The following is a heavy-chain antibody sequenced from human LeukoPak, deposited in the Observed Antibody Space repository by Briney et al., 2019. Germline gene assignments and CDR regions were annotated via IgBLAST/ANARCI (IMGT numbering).Heavy chain of an antibody. CDR2: TFPLFCTA. D-gene: IGHD2-2*01. Sequence: EASVTVSCKASGCIFSSYAISWLRQAPGQGLEWMGGTFPLFCTANYAHKFQGRVTITADESTSTSYIELSSLRSEGTAVYYFARGGDRCSSTSCLAYNWCDPWGQGNLVTVSS. J-gene: IGHJ5*02. CDR3: ARGGDRCSSTSCLAYNWCDP. CDR1: GCIFSSYA. V-gene: IGHV1-69*13.